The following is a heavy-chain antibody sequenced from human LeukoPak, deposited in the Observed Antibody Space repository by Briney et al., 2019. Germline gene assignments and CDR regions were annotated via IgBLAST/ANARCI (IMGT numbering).Heavy chain of an antibody. V-gene: IGHV3-49*03. J-gene: IGHJ3*02. Sequence: GGSLRLSCTASGFTFGDYAMSWFRQAPGKGLEWVGFIRSKAYGGTTEYAASVKGRFTISRDDSKSIAYLQMNSLKTEDTAVYYCTREDIVVVTAGGAWVDAFDIWGQGTMVTVSS. D-gene: IGHD2-21*02. CDR2: IRSKAYGGTT. CDR3: TREDIVVVTAGGAWVDAFDI. CDR1: GFTFGDYA.